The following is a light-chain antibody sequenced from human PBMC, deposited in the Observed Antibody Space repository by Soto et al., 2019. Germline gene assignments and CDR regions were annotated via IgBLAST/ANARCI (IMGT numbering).Light chain of an antibody. V-gene: IGLV2-23*01. CDR3: CSYAGGNTYV. CDR1: TGDVGAYNL. CDR2: EGT. J-gene: IGLJ1*01. Sequence: QSVLTQPASVSGSPGQSITISCTGTTGDVGAYNLVSWYQRLPGKAPKLLIFEGTKRPSGVSSRFSGSKSGNTASLTIFGLRAEDEADYFCCSYAGGNTYVFGTGTKVTVL.